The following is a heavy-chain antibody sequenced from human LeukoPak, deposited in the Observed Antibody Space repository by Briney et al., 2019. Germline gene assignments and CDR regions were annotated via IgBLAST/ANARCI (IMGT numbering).Heavy chain of an antibody. CDR1: GYTFTSCD. CDR3: TRGSSGRRDN. D-gene: IGHD6-19*01. CDR2: MNPNSGNT. Sequence: ASVKVSCKASGYTFTSCDINWVRQATGQGLEWMGWMNPNSGNTDYGQSFQGRITMTRDISIGTAYMELSNLTSEDTAIYYCTRGSSGRRDNWGQGTLVTVS. V-gene: IGHV1-8*01. J-gene: IGHJ4*02.